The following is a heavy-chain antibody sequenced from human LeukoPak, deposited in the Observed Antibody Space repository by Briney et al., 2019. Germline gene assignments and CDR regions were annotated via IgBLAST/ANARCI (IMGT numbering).Heavy chain of an antibody. V-gene: IGHV1-18*01. D-gene: IGHD5-18*01. J-gene: IGHJ4*02. Sequence: ASVKVSCKASGYTFTSYGISWVRQAPGQGLEWMGWISACNGNTNYAQELQGRVTMTTDTSTSTAYMELRSLRSDDTAVYYCARDMGDHTAMVTGTDDYWGQGTLVTVSS. CDR3: ARDMGDHTAMVTGTDDY. CDR2: ISACNGNT. CDR1: GYTFTSYG.